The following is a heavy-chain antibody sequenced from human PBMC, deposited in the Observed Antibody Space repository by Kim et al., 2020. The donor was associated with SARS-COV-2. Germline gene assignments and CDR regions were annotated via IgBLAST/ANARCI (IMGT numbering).Heavy chain of an antibody. D-gene: IGHD3-10*01. V-gene: IGHV1-18*01. J-gene: IGHJ4*02. Sequence: AQKLQGRVTMTTDTSTSTAYMELRSLRSDDTAVYYCARDAGLSGQGVYRYWGQGTLVTVSS. CDR3: ARDAGLSGQGVYRY.